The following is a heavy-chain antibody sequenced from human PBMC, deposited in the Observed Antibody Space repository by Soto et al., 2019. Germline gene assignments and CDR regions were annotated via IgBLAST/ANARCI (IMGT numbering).Heavy chain of an antibody. CDR1: GGSISSSSYY. V-gene: IGHV4-39*01. J-gene: IGHJ4*02. D-gene: IGHD3-22*01. CDR2: IYYSGST. Sequence: QLQLQESGPGLVKPSETLSLTCTVSGGSISSSSYYWGWIRKPPGKGLEWIGSIYYSGSTYYNPSLKSRVTISVDTSKNQFSLKLSSVTAADTALYYGARLLWAITTCFDYWGQGTLVTVSS. CDR3: ARLLWAITTCFDY.